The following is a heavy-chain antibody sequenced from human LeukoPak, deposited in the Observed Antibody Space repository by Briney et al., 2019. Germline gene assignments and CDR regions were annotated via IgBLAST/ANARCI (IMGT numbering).Heavy chain of an antibody. CDR3: ARHDSGGGDHYFYYMDV. Sequence: SETLSLTCSVSGGSISSSSYYWGLIRQPPGKGLEWIGSIYYSGSTYYNPSLRSRVTISLDTSNNQFSLKLSSVTAAARAVYYCARHDSGGGDHYFYYMDVWGKGTTVTVSS. V-gene: IGHV4-39*01. CDR2: IYYSGST. J-gene: IGHJ6*03. CDR1: GGSISSSSYY. D-gene: IGHD2-15*01.